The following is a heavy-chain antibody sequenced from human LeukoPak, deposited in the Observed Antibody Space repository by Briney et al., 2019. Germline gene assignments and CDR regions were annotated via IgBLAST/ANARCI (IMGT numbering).Heavy chain of an antibody. J-gene: IGHJ4*02. Sequence: GGSLRLSCAASGFTLSSYSMNWVRQAPGKGLEWVANIKQDGSQKYYVDSVKGRFTISRDNAKNSLYLQMNSLRAEDTAVYYCARVEGPWGQGTLVTVS. V-gene: IGHV3-7*03. CDR3: ARVEGP. CDR2: IKQDGSQK. CDR1: GFTLSSYS.